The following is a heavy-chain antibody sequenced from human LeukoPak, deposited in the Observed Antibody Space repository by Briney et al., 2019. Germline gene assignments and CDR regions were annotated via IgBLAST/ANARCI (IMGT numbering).Heavy chain of an antibody. D-gene: IGHD4-17*01. CDR1: GFTFSSYA. Sequence: GRSLRLSCAASGFTFSSYAMSWVRQAPGKGLEWVSAISGSGGSTYYADSVKGRFTISRDNSKSTLYLQMNSLRAEDTAVYYCASRVPYGDYFDYWGQGTLVTVSS. J-gene: IGHJ4*02. V-gene: IGHV3-23*01. CDR3: ASRVPYGDYFDY. CDR2: ISGSGGST.